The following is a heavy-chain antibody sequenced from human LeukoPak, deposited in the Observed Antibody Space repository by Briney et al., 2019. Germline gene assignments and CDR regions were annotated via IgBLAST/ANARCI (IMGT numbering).Heavy chain of an antibody. CDR1: GFTFGTYA. Sequence: GGSLRLSCAASGFTFGTYAMTWVRQVPGKGLEWVSAITGSGDSTYHAGSVQGRFIISRDNAKNTLYLQMNSLRADDTAVYYCTKALTETAGWFDPWGQGTLVTVSS. J-gene: IGHJ5*02. CDR3: TKALTETAGWFDP. CDR2: ITGSGDST. V-gene: IGHV3-23*01. D-gene: IGHD3-9*01.